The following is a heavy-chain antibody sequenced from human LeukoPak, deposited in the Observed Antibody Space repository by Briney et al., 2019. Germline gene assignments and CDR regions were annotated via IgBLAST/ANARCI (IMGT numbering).Heavy chain of an antibody. Sequence: GGSLRLTCAVSGFTFSTFAMNWVRQAPGKGLEWVSSLSDSAVSSYYADSVKGRFTISRDNSKNTLYLQMTSLRAEDNATYYCAKAPDSSGFPSYFDSWGQGTLVAVSS. CDR3: AKAPDSSGFPSYFDS. V-gene: IGHV3-23*01. J-gene: IGHJ4*02. CDR2: LSDSAVSS. CDR1: GFTFSTFA. D-gene: IGHD3-22*01.